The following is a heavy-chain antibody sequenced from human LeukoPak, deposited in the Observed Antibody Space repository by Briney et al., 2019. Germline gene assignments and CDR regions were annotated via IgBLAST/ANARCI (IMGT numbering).Heavy chain of an antibody. CDR3: ARGTNYDYVWGSSQDAFDI. CDR1: GYTFTSYD. Sequence: ASVKVSCTASGYTFTSYDINWVRQAPGQGLEWMGWMNPNSGNTGYAQKFQGRVTMTRNTSISTAYMELSSLRSEDTAVYYCARGTNYDYVWGSSQDAFDIWGQGTMVTVSS. J-gene: IGHJ3*02. D-gene: IGHD3-16*01. V-gene: IGHV1-8*01. CDR2: MNPNSGNT.